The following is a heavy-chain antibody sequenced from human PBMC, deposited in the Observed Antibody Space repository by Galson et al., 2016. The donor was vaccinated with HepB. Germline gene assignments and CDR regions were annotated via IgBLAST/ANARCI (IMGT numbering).Heavy chain of an antibody. CDR3: ARGLDSNDYRDHRFDP. CDR1: GITFSHFW. Sequence: SLRLSCAASGITFSHFWMTWVRQAPGKGLEWVANINQGGSEKYYVDSVKGRFTISRDSAKNSLYLQMSSLRAEDTAVYYCARGLDSNDYRDHRFDPWGQGALVTVSS. CDR2: INQGGSEK. V-gene: IGHV3-7*01. D-gene: IGHD4-11*01. J-gene: IGHJ5*02.